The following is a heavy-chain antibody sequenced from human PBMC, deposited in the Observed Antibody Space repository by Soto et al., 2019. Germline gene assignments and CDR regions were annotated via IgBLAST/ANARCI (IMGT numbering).Heavy chain of an antibody. CDR2: VSANNGQT. CDR3: AREAFGVYASWFDP. D-gene: IGHD2-2*01. Sequence: QLVQSGSEVRMPGSSVKVSCKASGYIFTTYSSTWLLHAPGQGIEWLGWVSANNGQTNYAQKIQDRVTMTTDTYTTTGYMDERNLRSDDTPVYYFAREAFGVYASWFDPWGKGTLVTVSS. V-gene: IGHV1-18*04. CDR1: GYIFTTYS. J-gene: IGHJ5*02.